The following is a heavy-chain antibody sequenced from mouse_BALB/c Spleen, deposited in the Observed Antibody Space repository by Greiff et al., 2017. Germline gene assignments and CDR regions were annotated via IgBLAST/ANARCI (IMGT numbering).Heavy chain of an antibody. CDR2: ISNGGGST. V-gene: IGHV5-12-2*01. J-gene: IGHJ3*01. D-gene: IGHD4-1*02. CDR3: ASSQLGGFAY. CDR1: GFTFSSYT. Sequence: EVHLVESGGGLVQPGGSLKLSCAASGFTFSSYTMSWVRQTPEKRLEWVAYISNGGGSTYYPDTVKGRFTISRDNAKNTLYLQMSSLKSEDTAMYYCASSQLGGFAYWGQGTLVTVSA.